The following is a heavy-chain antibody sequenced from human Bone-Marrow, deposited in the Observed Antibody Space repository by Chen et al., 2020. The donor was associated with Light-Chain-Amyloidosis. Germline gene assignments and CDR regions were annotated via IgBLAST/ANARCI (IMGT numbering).Heavy chain of an antibody. Sequence: EVQLEQSGPAVKKPGESLKLSCKGSGYTFPNYWIGWVRQMPGKGLEWMGVIYPDDSDARYNPSFEGQVTISADKSITTAYLQWRSLKASDTAMYYCARRRDGYNFDYWGQGTLVTVSS. CDR3: ARRRDGYNFDY. CDR1: GYTFPNYW. CDR2: IYPDDSDA. J-gene: IGHJ4*02. V-gene: IGHV5-51*01. D-gene: IGHD5-12*01.